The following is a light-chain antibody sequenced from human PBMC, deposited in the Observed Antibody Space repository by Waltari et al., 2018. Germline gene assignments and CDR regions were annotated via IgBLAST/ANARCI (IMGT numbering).Light chain of an antibody. CDR2: WAS. V-gene: IGKV4-1*01. CDR3: QQYYNTPPT. CDR1: QSVSDHVNNKNY. Sequence: DIVMTQSPDSLTVSPGERATINCRSSQSVSDHVNNKNYLACYRQKAGQPPKLLISWASTREFGVPDRFSGSGSGTEFTLTISSLQPEDVAVYYCQQYYNTPPTFGQGTKVEIK. J-gene: IGKJ1*01.